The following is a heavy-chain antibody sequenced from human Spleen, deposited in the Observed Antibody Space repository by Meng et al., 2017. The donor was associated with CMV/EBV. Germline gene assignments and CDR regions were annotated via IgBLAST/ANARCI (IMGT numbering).Heavy chain of an antibody. CDR3: ARVRYNWNYGGFDP. V-gene: IGHV4-34*01. CDR1: GGSFSGYY. CDR2: INHSGST. Sequence: QVQRQTGGAGLLKPSETLSLTCAVYGGSFSGYYWSWIRQPPGKGLEWIGEINHSGSTNYNPSLKSRVTISVDTSKNQFSLKLSSVTAADTAVYYCARVRYNWNYGGFDPWGQGTLVTVSS. D-gene: IGHD1-7*01. J-gene: IGHJ5*02.